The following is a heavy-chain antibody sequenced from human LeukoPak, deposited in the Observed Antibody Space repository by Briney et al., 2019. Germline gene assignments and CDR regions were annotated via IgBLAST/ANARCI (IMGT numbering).Heavy chain of an antibody. J-gene: IGHJ4*02. CDR1: GFTFSGYG. CDR2: IRYDGSNK. CDR3: AKDRLLKTMVRGVWGYYFDY. D-gene: IGHD3-10*01. Sequence: GGSLRLSCAASGFTFSGYGMHWVRQAPGKGLEWVAFIRYDGSNKYYADSVKGRFTISRDNSKNTLYLQMNSLRAEDTAVYYCAKDRLLKTMVRGVWGYYFDYWGQGTLVTVSS. V-gene: IGHV3-30*02.